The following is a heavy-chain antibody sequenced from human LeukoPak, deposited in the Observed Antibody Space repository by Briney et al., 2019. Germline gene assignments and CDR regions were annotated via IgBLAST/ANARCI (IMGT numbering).Heavy chain of an antibody. V-gene: IGHV3-23*01. CDR1: GFTFSSYA. J-gene: IGHJ4*02. D-gene: IGHD3-10*01. Sequence: GGSLRLSCAASGFTFSSYAMSWVRQAPGKGLEWVSAISGSGGSTYYADSVKGRFTISRDNSKNTLYLQMNSLRAEDTAVYYCAKDDAPVWFGELKLPDNWGQGTLVTVSS. CDR3: AKDDAPVWFGELKLPDN. CDR2: ISGSGGST.